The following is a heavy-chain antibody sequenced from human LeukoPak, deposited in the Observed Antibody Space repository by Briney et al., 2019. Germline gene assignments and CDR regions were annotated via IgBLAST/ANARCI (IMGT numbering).Heavy chain of an antibody. D-gene: IGHD2-8*01. J-gene: IGHJ4*02. V-gene: IGHV3-53*01. CDR3: AKDIGLMVTPWCY. CDR1: GFTVSSNY. Sequence: GGSLRLSCAASGFTVSSNYMSWVRQAPGKGLEWVSVIYRCGSTYYADSVKGRFTISRDNSKNTLYLQMNSLRAEDTAVYYCAKDIGLMVTPWCYWGQGTLVTVSS. CDR2: IYRCGST.